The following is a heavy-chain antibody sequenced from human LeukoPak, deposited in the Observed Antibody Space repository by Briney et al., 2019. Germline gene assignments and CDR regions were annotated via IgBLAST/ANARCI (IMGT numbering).Heavy chain of an antibody. CDR1: GGSFSGYY. CDR2: INHSGST. Sequence: PSETLSLTCAVYGGSFSGYYWSWIRQPPGKGLEWIGEINHSGSTNYNPSLKSRVTISVDTSKNQFSLKLSSVTAADTAVYYCVRQGYCTTSICYRYFDYWGQGTLVTVSS. V-gene: IGHV4-34*01. CDR3: VRQGYCTTSICYRYFDY. J-gene: IGHJ4*02. D-gene: IGHD2-2*01.